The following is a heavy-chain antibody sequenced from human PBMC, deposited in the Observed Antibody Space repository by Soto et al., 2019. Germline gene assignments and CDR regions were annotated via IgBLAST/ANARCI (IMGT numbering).Heavy chain of an antibody. CDR2: IVPIFGTP. CDR1: GGNFSRNA. CDR3: SREMTSGYSRTWFDP. V-gene: IGHV1-69*06. D-gene: IGHD5-18*01. Sequence: QMQLVQSGAEVKEPGSSVKVSCKASGGNFSRNAVSWVRQAPVQGLEWVGAIVPIFGTPNYAPKFRGRVTITADKSTDSVFMELSSLTSEDTAIYYCSREMTSGYSRTWFDPWGQGTLVTVSS. J-gene: IGHJ5*02.